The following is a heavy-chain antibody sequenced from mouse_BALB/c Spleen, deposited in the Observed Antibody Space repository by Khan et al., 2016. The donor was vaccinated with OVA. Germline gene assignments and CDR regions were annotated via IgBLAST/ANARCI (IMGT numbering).Heavy chain of an antibody. V-gene: IGHV2-2*02. CDR3: DRIFIGTTDYAMDY. Sequence: QVQLKQSGPGLVQPSQSLSITCTVSGFSLTSDGVHWVRQSPGKGLVWLGVIWSGGSTDYNAAFLSRLSISKDNSKSQVFFKMNSLQANDTAIYYCDRIFIGTTDYAMDYWGQGTSVTVSS. CDR1: GFSLTSDG. J-gene: IGHJ4*01. CDR2: IWSGGST. D-gene: IGHD2-14*01.